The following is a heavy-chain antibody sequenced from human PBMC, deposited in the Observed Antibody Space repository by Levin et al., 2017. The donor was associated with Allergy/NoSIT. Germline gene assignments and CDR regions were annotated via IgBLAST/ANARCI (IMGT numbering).Heavy chain of an antibody. D-gene: IGHD6-19*01. J-gene: IGHJ4*02. V-gene: IGHV4-34*01. Sequence: SETLSLTCAVYGGSFSGNFWSWIRQPPGKGLDWIGEVNPSGTINYNPSLESRVTIVVDTSKNQFSLKVNSVTAADTAMYFCATTSGWRDFWGQGTLVTVSS. CDR2: VNPSGTI. CDR3: ATTSGWRDF. CDR1: GGSFSGNF.